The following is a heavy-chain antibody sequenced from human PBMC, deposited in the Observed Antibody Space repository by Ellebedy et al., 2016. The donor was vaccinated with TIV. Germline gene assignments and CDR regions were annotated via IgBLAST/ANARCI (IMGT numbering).Heavy chain of an antibody. J-gene: IGHJ4*02. V-gene: IGHV4-61*01. CDR3: ARDLGVSDY. Sequence: SETLSLTXTVSGGSVSSGSYYWSWIRQPPGKGLEWIGYTYYSGSTNYNPSLKSRVTISVDTSKNQFSLKLSSVTAADTAVYYCARDLGVSDYWGQGTLVTVSS. CDR2: TYYSGST. D-gene: IGHD2-21*01. CDR1: GGSVSSGSYY.